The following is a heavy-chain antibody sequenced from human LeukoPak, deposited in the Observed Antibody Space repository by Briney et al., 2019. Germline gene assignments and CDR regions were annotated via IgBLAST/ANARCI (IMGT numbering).Heavy chain of an antibody. D-gene: IGHD1-1*01. V-gene: IGHV1-2*02. CDR2: ITLHSGDT. J-gene: IGHJ1*01. CDR1: GHTLTVHY. CDR3: AREGQLGLDN. Sequence: ASVKVSCKASGHTLTVHYIHWVRQGPGQGLEWLGWITLHSGDTHYAQKYQGTLTMTSETSISTGYMELSRLQFDDTAVYYCAREGQLGLDNWGQGTLVTVSS.